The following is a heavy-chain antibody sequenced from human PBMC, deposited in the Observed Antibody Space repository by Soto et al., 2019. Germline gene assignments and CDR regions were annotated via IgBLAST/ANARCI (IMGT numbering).Heavy chain of an antibody. V-gene: IGHV4-31*03. CDR2: ISYTGST. CDR3: ARGYGYYSYSTHV. D-gene: IGHD1-20*01. J-gene: IGHJ6*03. CDR1: GDSLNSGSFY. Sequence: SETLSLTCTVSGDSLNSGSFYWTWIRHHPEKGLEWIGFISYTGSTDQSPSLKSRVSISVDTSKNQFSLNLTSVTAADTAVYYCARGYGYYSYSTHVRGQGTTVTVSS.